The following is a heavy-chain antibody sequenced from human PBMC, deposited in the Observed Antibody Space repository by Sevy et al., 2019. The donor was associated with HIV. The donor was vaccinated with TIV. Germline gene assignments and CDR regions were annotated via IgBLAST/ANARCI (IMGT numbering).Heavy chain of an antibody. V-gene: IGHV3-30*18. J-gene: IGHJ4*02. D-gene: IGHD1-26*01. CDR1: GFSFSYYG. Sequence: GGSLRLSCIGSGFSFSYYGIHWVRQSPGKGLDWVALISHDGINEYYADSVKGRFTISRDNSKNTVYLEMNSLRNEDTAIYFCANAYSGSYSHSYLYALDFWGQGTVVTVSS. CDR3: ANAYSGSYSHSYLYALDF. CDR2: ISHDGINE.